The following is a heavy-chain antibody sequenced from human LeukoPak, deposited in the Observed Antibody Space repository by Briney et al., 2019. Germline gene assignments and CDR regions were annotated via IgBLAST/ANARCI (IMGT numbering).Heavy chain of an antibody. J-gene: IGHJ3*02. V-gene: IGHV3-7*01. CDR2: IKQYGSEK. CDR3: ARTYYYDSSGYFDAFDI. Sequence: PGGSLRLSCAASGFTFSTYWMSWVRQAPGKGLEWVANIKQYGSEKYYVDSVKGRFTIFRDNAKNSLYLQMNSLRVEDTAVYYCARTYYYDSSGYFDAFDIWGQGTMVTVSS. D-gene: IGHD3-22*01. CDR1: GFTFSTYW.